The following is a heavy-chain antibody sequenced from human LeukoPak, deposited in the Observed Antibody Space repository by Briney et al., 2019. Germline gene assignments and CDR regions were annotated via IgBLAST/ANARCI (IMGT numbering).Heavy chain of an antibody. CDR3: ARSGDCSSTSCYTSPGY. D-gene: IGHD2-2*02. Sequence: ASVKVSCKASGGTFSSYAISWVRQAPGQGLEWMGWINPNSGGTNYAQKFQGRVTMTRDTSISTAYMELSRLRSDDTAVYYCARSGDCSSTSCYTSPGYWGQGTLVTISS. CDR1: GGTFSSYA. CDR2: INPNSGGT. V-gene: IGHV1-2*02. J-gene: IGHJ4*02.